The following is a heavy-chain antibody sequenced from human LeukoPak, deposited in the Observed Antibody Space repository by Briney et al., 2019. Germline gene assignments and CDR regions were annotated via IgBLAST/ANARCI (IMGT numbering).Heavy chain of an antibody. D-gene: IGHD2-8*01. CDR1: GFTFDDYA. CDR3: AKATHGYCTNGVCFPNWFDP. Sequence: GGSLRLSGAASGFTFDDYAMHWVRQAPGKGLEWVSGISWNSGSIGYADSVKGRFTISRDNAKNSLYLQMNSLRAEDTALYYCAKATHGYCTNGVCFPNWFDPWGQGTLVTVSS. V-gene: IGHV3-9*01. CDR2: ISWNSGSI. J-gene: IGHJ5*02.